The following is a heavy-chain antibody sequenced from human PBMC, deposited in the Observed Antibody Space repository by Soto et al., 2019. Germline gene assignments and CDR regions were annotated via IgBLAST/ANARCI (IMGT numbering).Heavy chain of an antibody. CDR3: ASTLDV. J-gene: IGHJ6*02. Sequence: QVQLVESGGGVVQPGRSLRLSCAASGFTFSSYAMHWVRQAPGKGLEWVAVISYDGSNKYYADSVKGRFTISRDNSKNTLYLQMNSLRADDTAVYYCASTLDVWVQGTTVTVSS. V-gene: IGHV3-30-3*01. CDR2: ISYDGSNK. CDR1: GFTFSSYA.